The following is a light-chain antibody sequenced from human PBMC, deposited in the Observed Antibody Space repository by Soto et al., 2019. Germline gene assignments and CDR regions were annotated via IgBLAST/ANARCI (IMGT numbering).Light chain of an antibody. CDR3: MQALQTPPT. Sequence: DIVMTQSPLSLPVTPGEPASISCRSSQSLLHSNGYNYLDWYLQKPGQSPQLLIYLGSSRASGVPDRFSGSGSGTDFTLNISRVEAEDVGVYYCMQALQTPPTFGQGTKLEIK. CDR2: LGS. CDR1: QSLLHSNGYNY. V-gene: IGKV2-28*01. J-gene: IGKJ2*01.